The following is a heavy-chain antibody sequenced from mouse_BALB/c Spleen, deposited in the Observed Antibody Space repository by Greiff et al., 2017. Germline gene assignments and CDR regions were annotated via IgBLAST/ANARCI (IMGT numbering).Heavy chain of an antibody. CDR1: GYTFTSYW. CDR3: ARSGTARAWLAY. D-gene: IGHD3-2*01. Sequence: VKLQESGAELVKPGASVKLSCKTSGYTFTSYWIQWVKQRPGQGLGWIGEIFPGTGTTYYNEKFKGKATLTIDTSSSTAYMQLSSLTSEDSAVYFCARSGTARAWLAYWGQGTLVTVSA. V-gene: IGHV1S132*01. CDR2: IFPGTGTT. J-gene: IGHJ3*01.